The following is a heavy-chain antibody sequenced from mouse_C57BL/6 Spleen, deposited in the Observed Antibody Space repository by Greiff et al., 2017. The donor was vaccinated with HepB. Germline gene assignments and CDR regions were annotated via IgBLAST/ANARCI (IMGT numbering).Heavy chain of an antibody. CDR2: IYPGDGDT. J-gene: IGHJ3*01. D-gene: IGHD2-1*01. Sequence: QVQLQQSGAELVKPGASVKISCKASGYAFSSYWMNWVKRRPGKGLEWIGQIYPGDGDTNYNGKFKGKATLTADKSSSTAYMQLSSLTSEDSAVYFCARGGIYYGNYEGAYWGQGTLVTVSA. CDR3: ARGGIYYGNYEGAY. CDR1: GYAFSSYW. V-gene: IGHV1-80*01.